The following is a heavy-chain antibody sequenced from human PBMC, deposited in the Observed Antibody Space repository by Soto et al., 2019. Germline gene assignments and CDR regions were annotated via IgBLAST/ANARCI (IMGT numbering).Heavy chain of an antibody. Sequence: PEVSLRLSCAASGFTFSSYGMHWVRQAPGKGLEWVAVISYDGSNKYYADSVKGRFTISRDNSKNTLYLQMNSLRAEDTAVYYCAKVKPHMIVVVITDYWGQGTLVTVSS. V-gene: IGHV3-30*18. CDR1: GFTFSSYG. CDR2: ISYDGSNK. J-gene: IGHJ4*02. D-gene: IGHD3-22*01. CDR3: AKVKPHMIVVVITDY.